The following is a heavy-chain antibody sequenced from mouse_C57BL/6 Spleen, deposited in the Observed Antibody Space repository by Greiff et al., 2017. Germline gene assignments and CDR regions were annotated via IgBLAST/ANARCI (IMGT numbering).Heavy chain of an antibody. Sequence: DVKLVESGGGLVQSGRSLRLSCATSGFTFSDFYMEWVRQAPGKGLEWIAASRNKANDYTTEYSASVKGRFIVSRYTSQSILYLQMKALRAEDTAIYYCARDAGDQGRNAMDYWGQGTSVTVSS. V-gene: IGHV7-1*01. J-gene: IGHJ4*01. CDR1: GFTFSDFY. CDR2: SRNKANDYTT. CDR3: ARDAGDQGRNAMDY.